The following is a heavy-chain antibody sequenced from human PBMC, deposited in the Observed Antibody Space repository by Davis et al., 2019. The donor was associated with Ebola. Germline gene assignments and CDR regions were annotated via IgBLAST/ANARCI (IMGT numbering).Heavy chain of an antibody. J-gene: IGHJ4*02. V-gene: IGHV6-1*01. CDR3: ARDPPYDQGYDY. D-gene: IGHD3-22*01. Sequence: MPSETLSLACAISGDSVSSNSAAWNWIRQSPSRGLEWLGRTYYRSKWFVDYAVSVKSRITINPDTSKNEFSLHLTSVTPEDAAVYYCARDPPYDQGYDYWGQGTLATVSS. CDR1: GDSVSSNSAA. CDR2: TYYRSKWFV.